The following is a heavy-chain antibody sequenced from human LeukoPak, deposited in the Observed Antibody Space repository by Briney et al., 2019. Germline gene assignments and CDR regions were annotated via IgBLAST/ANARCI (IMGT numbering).Heavy chain of an antibody. D-gene: IGHD3-22*01. CDR2: ISISDSTI. Sequence: GGSLRLSCAASGFTLSGFEMNWVRQAPGKGLEWVSYISISDSTISYADSVRGRFTISRDNARNSLYLQMNSLRAEDTAVYYCGRGGSSGYNYNAFDSWGQGTMVTVSS. V-gene: IGHV3-48*03. J-gene: IGHJ3*02. CDR1: GFTLSGFE. CDR3: GRGGSSGYNYNAFDS.